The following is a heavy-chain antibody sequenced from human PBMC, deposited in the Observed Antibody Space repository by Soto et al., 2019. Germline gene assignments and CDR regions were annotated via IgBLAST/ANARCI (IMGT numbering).Heavy chain of an antibody. CDR1: GDAISNYY. V-gene: IGHV4-59*01. CDR2: VHESGST. CDR3: ARGTRALITSFFAY. D-gene: IGHD3-10*01. Sequence: SETLSLTCSVSGDAISNYYWSWIRQTPGRGLEWIGSVHESGSTDYNPSLKGRVIILIHTSKSQFSLNLRSATAADTATYYCARGTRALITSFFAYWGQGIPVTVSS. J-gene: IGHJ4*02.